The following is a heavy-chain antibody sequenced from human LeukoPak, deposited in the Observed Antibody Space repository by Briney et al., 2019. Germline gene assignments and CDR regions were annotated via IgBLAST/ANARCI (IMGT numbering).Heavy chain of an antibody. V-gene: IGHV1-3*01. D-gene: IGHD6-13*01. J-gene: IGHJ6*02. CDR1: GYTFTSYA. CDR3: ARAQQQPRQYYYGMDV. CDR2: INAGNGNT. Sequence: ASVEVSCKASGYTFTSYAMHWVRQAPGQRLEWMGWINAGNGNTKYSQKFQGRVTITRDTSASTAYMELSSLRSEDTAVYYCARAQQQPRQYYYGMDVWGQGTTVTVSS.